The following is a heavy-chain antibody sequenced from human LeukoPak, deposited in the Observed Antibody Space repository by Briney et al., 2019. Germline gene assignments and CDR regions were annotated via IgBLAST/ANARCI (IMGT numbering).Heavy chain of an antibody. CDR1: GYTFTGYY. D-gene: IGHD4-17*01. J-gene: IGHJ4*02. V-gene: IGHV1-2*02. Sequence: GASVKVSCKASGYTFTGYYMHWVRQAPGQGLEWMGWTTPDSGDTNYAQKFQGRVTMTRDTTISTAYMELSGLRSDDTALYYCAKDYGAFCFDSWGQGTLVTVTS. CDR2: TTPDSGDT. CDR3: AKDYGAFCFDS.